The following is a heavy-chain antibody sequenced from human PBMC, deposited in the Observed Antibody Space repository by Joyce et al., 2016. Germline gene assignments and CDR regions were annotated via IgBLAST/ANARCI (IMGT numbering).Heavy chain of an antibody. CDR1: GFSFSGYW. V-gene: IGHV3-74*01. CDR3: VRGISARPGGPNWFDP. CDR2: INTDGGST. Sequence: EVQLVESGGGLVQPGGSLRLSCAASGFSFSGYWVHWVRQAPGKGLVWVSRINTDGGSTRFADSVKGRFTISRDNAKNTLYLQMNSLRAEDTAVYYCVRGISARPGGPNWFDPWGQGTLVTVSS. D-gene: IGHD6-6*01. J-gene: IGHJ5*02.